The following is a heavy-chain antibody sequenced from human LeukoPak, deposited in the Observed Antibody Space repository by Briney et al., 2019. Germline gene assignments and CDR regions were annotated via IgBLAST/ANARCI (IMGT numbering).Heavy chain of an antibody. Sequence: GGSLRLSCAASGFTFSSYGMHWVRQAPGKGLEWVSYISSSGSTIYYADSVKGRFTISRDNAKNSLYLQMNSLSAEDTAVYYCARSFGELYYFDYWGQGTLVTVSS. CDR3: ARSFGELYYFDY. J-gene: IGHJ4*02. D-gene: IGHD3-10*01. CDR2: ISSSGSTI. CDR1: GFTFSSYG. V-gene: IGHV3-48*04.